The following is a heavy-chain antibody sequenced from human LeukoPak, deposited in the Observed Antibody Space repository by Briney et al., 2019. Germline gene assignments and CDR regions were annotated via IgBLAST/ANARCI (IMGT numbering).Heavy chain of an antibody. Sequence: SETLSLTCTVSGYSISSGYYWGWIRQPPGKGLEWIGSIYHSGSTYYNPSLKSRVTISVDTSKNQFSLKLSSVTGADTAVYYCARDLGASSAHWFDPWGQGTLVTVSS. CDR3: ARDLGASSAHWFDP. J-gene: IGHJ5*02. CDR2: IYHSGST. V-gene: IGHV4-38-2*02. CDR1: GYSISSGYY. D-gene: IGHD3-16*01.